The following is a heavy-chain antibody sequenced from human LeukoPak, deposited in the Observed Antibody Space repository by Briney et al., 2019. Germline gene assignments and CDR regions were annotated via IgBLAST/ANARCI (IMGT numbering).Heavy chain of an antibody. CDR2: IFYSGST. Sequence: SETLSLTCTVSGASISSSSCYWVWIRQPPGKGLEWIGSIFYSGSTHYNPSLKSRVTISLDTSKNQFSLKLSSVTAADTAVYFCARDCGVTATGVDYWGQGTLVTVSS. CDR3: ARDCGVTATGVDY. J-gene: IGHJ4*02. CDR1: GASISSSSCY. D-gene: IGHD2-15*01. V-gene: IGHV4-39*07.